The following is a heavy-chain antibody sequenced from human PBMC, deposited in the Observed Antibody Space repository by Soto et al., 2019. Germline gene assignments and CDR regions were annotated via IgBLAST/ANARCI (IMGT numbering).Heavy chain of an antibody. D-gene: IGHD6-13*01. J-gene: IGHJ3*02. V-gene: IGHV1-69*13. CDR1: GGTFSSYA. CDR3: ASSASASYDFDI. Sequence: SVKVSCKASGGTFSSYAISWVRQAPGQGLEWMGGIIPIFGTANYAQKFQGRVTITADESTSTAYMELSSLRSEDTAVYYCASSASASYDFDIWGQGTMVTVSS. CDR2: IIPIFGTA.